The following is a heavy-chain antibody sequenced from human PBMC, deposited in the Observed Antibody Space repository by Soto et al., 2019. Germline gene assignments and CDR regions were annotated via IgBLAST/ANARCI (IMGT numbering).Heavy chain of an antibody. D-gene: IGHD3-10*01. CDR1: CGSISSGGYY. CDR3: ASSILWFGELSPFDY. CDR2: IYYSGST. Sequence: SETLSLTCTVSCGSISSGGYYWSWIRQHPGKGLEWIGYIYYSGSTYYNPSLKSRVTISVDTSKNQFSLKLSSVTAADTAVFYCASSILWFGELSPFDYWGQGTLVTVSS. V-gene: IGHV4-31*03. J-gene: IGHJ4*02.